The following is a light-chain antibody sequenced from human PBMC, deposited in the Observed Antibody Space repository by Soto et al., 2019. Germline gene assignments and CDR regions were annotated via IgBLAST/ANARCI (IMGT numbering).Light chain of an antibody. J-gene: IGKJ1*01. Sequence: DIQMTPSPSSLSASVGDRVTITCRASQSISNFLNWYQQTPGQAPKLLIYVASSLRSGGPSRFSGSGSGTDFTLTISPLQPEDFATYDCQQSYGATWTFGQGTKV. CDR1: QSISNF. V-gene: IGKV1-39*01. CDR3: QQSYGATWT. CDR2: VAS.